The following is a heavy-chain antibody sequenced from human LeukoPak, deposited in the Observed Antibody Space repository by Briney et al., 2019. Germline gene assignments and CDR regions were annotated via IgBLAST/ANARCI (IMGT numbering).Heavy chain of an antibody. J-gene: IGHJ4*02. CDR1: GFTFSSYA. D-gene: IGHD6-19*01. Sequence: GGPLRLSCAASGFTFSSYAMSWVRQAPGKGLEWVSAISGSGGSTYYADSVKGRFTISRDNSKNTLYLQMNSLRAEDTAVYYCAKFKSSGWLYSFDYWGQGTLVTVSS. CDR3: AKFKSSGWLYSFDY. V-gene: IGHV3-23*01. CDR2: ISGSGGST.